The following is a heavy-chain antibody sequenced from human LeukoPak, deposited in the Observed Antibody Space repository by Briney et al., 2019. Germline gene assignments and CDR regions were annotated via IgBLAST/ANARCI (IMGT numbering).Heavy chain of an antibody. Sequence: GASVKDSCKASGYTFTGYYMHWVRQAPGQGLEWMGWINPNSGGTNYAQKFQGRVTMTRDTSISTAYMELSRLRSDDTAVYYCARANTAGLVRNYYYMDVWGKGTTVTVSS. V-gene: IGHV1-2*02. CDR1: GYTFTGYY. J-gene: IGHJ6*03. CDR3: ARANTAGLVRNYYYMDV. CDR2: INPNSGGT. D-gene: IGHD3/OR15-3a*01.